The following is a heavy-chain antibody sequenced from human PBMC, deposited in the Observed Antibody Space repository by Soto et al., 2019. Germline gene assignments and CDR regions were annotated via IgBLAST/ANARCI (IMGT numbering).Heavy chain of an antibody. D-gene: IGHD6-13*01. CDR3: ARDQRSIAAAAASDY. Sequence: ASVKVSCKASGYTFTSYGISWVRQAPGQGLEWMGWISAYNGNTNYAQKLQGRVTMTTDTSTSTACMELRSLRSDDTAVYYCARDQRSIAAAAASDYWGQGTLVTVSS. CDR2: ISAYNGNT. J-gene: IGHJ4*02. V-gene: IGHV1-18*04. CDR1: GYTFTSYG.